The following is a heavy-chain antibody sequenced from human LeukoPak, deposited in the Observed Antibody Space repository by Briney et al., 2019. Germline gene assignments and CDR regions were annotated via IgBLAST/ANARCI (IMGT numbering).Heavy chain of an antibody. CDR3: AREGRQSFGVVIGWFDP. J-gene: IGHJ5*02. D-gene: IGHD3-3*01. V-gene: IGHV1-18*01. CDR1: GYTFTSYG. CDR2: ISAYNGKT. Sequence: ASVKVSCKASGYTFTSYGISWVRQAPGQGLEGMGWISAYNGKTNYAQKLQGRVTMTTDTSTSTAYMELRSLRSDDTAVYYCAREGRQSFGVVIGWFDPWGQGTLVTVSS.